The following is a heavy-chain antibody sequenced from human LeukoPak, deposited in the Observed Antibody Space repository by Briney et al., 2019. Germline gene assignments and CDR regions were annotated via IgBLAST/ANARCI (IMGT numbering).Heavy chain of an antibody. J-gene: IGHJ4*02. CDR3: ARDPILPGATGGADY. CDR2: IYHSGST. D-gene: IGHD1-26*01. Sequence: SETLSLTCTVSGYSISSGYYWGWIRQPPGKGLEWIGSIYHSGSTYYNPSLKSRVTISVDTSKNQFSLKLSSVTAADTAVYYCARDPILPGATGGADYWGQGTLVTVSS. V-gene: IGHV4-38-2*02. CDR1: GYSISSGYY.